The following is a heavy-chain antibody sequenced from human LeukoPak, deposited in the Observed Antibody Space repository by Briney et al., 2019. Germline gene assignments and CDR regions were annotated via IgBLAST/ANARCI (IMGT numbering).Heavy chain of an antibody. CDR3: AKVATMIVVVLDAFDI. Sequence: GGSLRLSCAASGFTFSSYWMSWVRQAPGKGLEWVANIKQDGSEKYYVDSVKGRFTISRDNAKNSLYLQMNSLRAEDTAVYYCAKVATMIVVVLDAFDIWGQGTMVTVSS. D-gene: IGHD3-22*01. CDR1: GFTFSSYW. V-gene: IGHV3-7*03. CDR2: IKQDGSEK. J-gene: IGHJ3*02.